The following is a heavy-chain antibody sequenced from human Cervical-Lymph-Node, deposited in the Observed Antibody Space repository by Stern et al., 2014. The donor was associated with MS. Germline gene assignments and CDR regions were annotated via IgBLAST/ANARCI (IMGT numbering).Heavy chain of an antibody. CDR3: ARGTGYSYYFDY. CDR1: GYNFTDHY. J-gene: IGHJ4*02. CDR2: INPSGGST. D-gene: IGHD3/OR15-3a*01. Sequence: VQLVESGAEVKKPGASVEVSCKASGYNFTDHYIHWVRQAPGQGLEWMGVINPSGGSTTNAKKFQGSVTMTRDSSTSTVHMELSSLRSEDTAVYYRARGTGYSYYFDYWGQGTLVTVSS. V-gene: IGHV1-46*01.